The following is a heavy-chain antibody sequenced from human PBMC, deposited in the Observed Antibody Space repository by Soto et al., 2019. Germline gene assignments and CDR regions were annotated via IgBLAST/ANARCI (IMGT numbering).Heavy chain of an antibody. J-gene: IGHJ4*02. D-gene: IGHD2-2*01. CDR3: ARARRDIVVVPDAGEFDY. CDR2: IYYSGST. V-gene: IGHV4-59*01. CDR1: GGSISSYY. Sequence: SETLSITCTVSGGSISSYYWSCIRQPPGKGLEWIGYIYYSGSTNYNPSLKSRVNISVETYKNHFSLKLSSVTAADTAVYYCARARRDIVVVPDAGEFDYWGQGTMVTVS.